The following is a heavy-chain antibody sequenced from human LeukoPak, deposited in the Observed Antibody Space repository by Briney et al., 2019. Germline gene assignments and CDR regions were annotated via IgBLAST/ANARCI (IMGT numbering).Heavy chain of an antibody. CDR3: ARGRDGYPYNF. Sequence: GGSLRLSCAASGFTFSGYAMNWVRQAPGKGLEWVSSVSSTGSNTYYADSVKGRFTISRDSAKNSVYLQMYSLRPEDTAMYYCARGRDGYPYNFWGQGTLVTVSS. J-gene: IGHJ4*02. CDR1: GFTFSGYA. V-gene: IGHV3-21*01. CDR2: VSSTGSNT. D-gene: IGHD5-24*01.